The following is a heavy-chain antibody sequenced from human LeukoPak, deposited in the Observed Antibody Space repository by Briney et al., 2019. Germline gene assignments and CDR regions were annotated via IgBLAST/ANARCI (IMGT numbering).Heavy chain of an antibody. D-gene: IGHD3-22*01. Sequence: PGGSLRLSCAASGFTFDDYAMHWVRQAPGKGLEWVSLISGDGGSTYYADSVKGRFTISRDNSKNSLYLQMNSLRTEDTALYYCAKSPERTAPMIVVVPWYFDYWGQGTLVTVSS. CDR1: GFTFDDYA. CDR2: ISGDGGST. V-gene: IGHV3-43*02. CDR3: AKSPERTAPMIVVVPWYFDY. J-gene: IGHJ4*02.